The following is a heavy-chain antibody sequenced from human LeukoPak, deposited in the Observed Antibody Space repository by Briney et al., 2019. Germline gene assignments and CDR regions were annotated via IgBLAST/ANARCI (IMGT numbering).Heavy chain of an antibody. J-gene: IGHJ5*02. Sequence: SETLSLTCAVYGGSFSGYYWSWIRQPPGKGLEWIGEINHSGSTNYNPSLKSRVTISVDTSKNQFSLKLSSVTAADTAVYYVXXXAFXXXXXXVIATPGRNWFDPWGQGTLVTVSS. CDR3: XXXAFXXXXXXVIATPGRNWFDP. CDR2: INHSGST. D-gene: IGHD3-16*02. V-gene: IGHV4-34*01. CDR1: GGSFSGYY.